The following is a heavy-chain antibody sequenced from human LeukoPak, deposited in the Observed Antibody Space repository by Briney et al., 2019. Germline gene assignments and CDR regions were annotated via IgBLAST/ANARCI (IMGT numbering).Heavy chain of an antibody. CDR1: GFTFSSYE. CDR2: ISSSGSTI. Sequence: GGSLRLSCAASGFTFSSYEMNWVRQAPGKGLEWVSYISSSGSTIYYADSVKGRFTISRDNAKNSLYLQMNSLRVEDTAVYYCARETPPVGGSHDDYDYWGQGTLVTVSS. V-gene: IGHV3-48*03. J-gene: IGHJ4*02. D-gene: IGHD1-26*01. CDR3: ARETPPVGGSHDDYDY.